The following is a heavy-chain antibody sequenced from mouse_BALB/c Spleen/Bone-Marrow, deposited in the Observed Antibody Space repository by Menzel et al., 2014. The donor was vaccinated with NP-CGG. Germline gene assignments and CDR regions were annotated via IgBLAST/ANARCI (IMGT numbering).Heavy chain of an antibody. V-gene: IGHV1S81*02. Sequence: QVQLQQSGAELVKPGASVKLSCKASGYTFTSYYMYWVKQRLGQGLEWIGEINPSNGGTNFNEKFKSKATLTVDKSSSTAYMRLSSLTSEDSAVYYCTREGDSPFAYWGQGTLVTVSA. D-gene: IGHD2-13*01. CDR2: INPSNGGT. CDR3: TREGDSPFAY. J-gene: IGHJ3*01. CDR1: GYTFTSYY.